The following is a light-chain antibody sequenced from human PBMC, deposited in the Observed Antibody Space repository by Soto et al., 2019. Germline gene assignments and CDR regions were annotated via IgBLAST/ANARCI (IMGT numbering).Light chain of an antibody. V-gene: IGKV3-11*01. CDR3: QQRQYWPPIT. J-gene: IGKJ5*01. Sequence: VVTQSPPTLSLSPGERATLSCRTSLSVSSYLAWYQQKPGQAPRLLIYDASNRATGIPARFTGSGSGTDFNLTISTLEPEDFAVYYWQQRQYWPPITFGQGTRLEIK. CDR2: DAS. CDR1: LSVSSY.